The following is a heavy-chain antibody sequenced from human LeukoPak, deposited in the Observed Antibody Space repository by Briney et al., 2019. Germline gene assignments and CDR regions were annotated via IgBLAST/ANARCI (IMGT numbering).Heavy chain of an antibody. V-gene: IGHV1-2*02. D-gene: IGHD3-10*01. CDR2: INPNSGGT. J-gene: IGHJ5*02. CDR3: ARGRRGVIITGDNWFDP. CDR1: GYTFTSYY. Sequence: GASVKVSCKASGYTFTSYYMHWVRQAPGQGLEWMGWINPNSGGTNYAQKFQGRVTMTRDTSISTAYMELSRLRSDDTAVYYCARGRRGVIITGDNWFDPWGQGTLVTVSS.